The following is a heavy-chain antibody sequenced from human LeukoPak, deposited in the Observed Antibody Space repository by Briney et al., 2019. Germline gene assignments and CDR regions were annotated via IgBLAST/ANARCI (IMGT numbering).Heavy chain of an antibody. CDR3: ARGDYDSSGYFLPNDY. D-gene: IGHD3-22*01. Sequence: GASVKVSCKASGGTFSSYAISWVRQAPGQGLEWMGGIIPIFGTANYAQKFQGRVTITADESTSTAYMELSSLRSEDTAVYYCARGDYDSSGYFLPNDYWGQGTLVTVSS. CDR1: GGTFSSYA. CDR2: IIPIFGTA. J-gene: IGHJ4*02. V-gene: IGHV1-69*13.